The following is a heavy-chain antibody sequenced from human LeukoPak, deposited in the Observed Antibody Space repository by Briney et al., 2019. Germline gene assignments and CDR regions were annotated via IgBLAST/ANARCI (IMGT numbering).Heavy chain of an antibody. CDR1: GGSISSLY. D-gene: IGHD6-6*01. CDR2: IYYTGSI. Sequence: SSETLSLTCSVSGGSISSLYWSWIRQPPGKGLEWIGYIYYTGSINYNPSLKSRVTMFVDMSKNQSSLRLSSVTAADTAVYYCARHRAYSSSSPFDYWGQGTLVTISS. V-gene: IGHV4-59*08. J-gene: IGHJ4*02. CDR3: ARHRAYSSSSPFDY.